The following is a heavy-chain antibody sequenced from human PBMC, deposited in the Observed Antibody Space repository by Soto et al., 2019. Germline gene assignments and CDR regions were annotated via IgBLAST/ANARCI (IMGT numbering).Heavy chain of an antibody. CDR3: ARYIGFDYVN. Sequence: PAGSLRLCCAVAPFNVMSDGVSWVGLDPGKDMEWVASIKEDGTEICHLPSVRGRFSISRDSTGSALHLTMNYLSAEDTGGYFCARYIGFDYVNWGQGTMVTVSS. CDR1: PFNVMSDG. D-gene: IGHD3-16*01. V-gene: IGHV3-7*01. CDR2: IKEDGTEI. J-gene: IGHJ4*03.